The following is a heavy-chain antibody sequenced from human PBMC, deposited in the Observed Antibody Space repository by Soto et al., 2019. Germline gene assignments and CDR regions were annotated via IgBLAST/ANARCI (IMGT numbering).Heavy chain of an antibody. CDR2: INHSGST. D-gene: IGHD6-19*01. V-gene: IGHV4-34*01. J-gene: IGHJ4*02. CDR3: ARVGSSGWYLDY. Sequence: QVQLQQWGAGLLKPSETLSLTCAVYGGSFSGYYWSWIRQPPGKGLEWIGEINHSGSTNYNPSLKRRVTISVDTSKNQFSLNLSSVTAADTAVYYCARVGSSGWYLDYWGQGTLVTVSS. CDR1: GGSFSGYY.